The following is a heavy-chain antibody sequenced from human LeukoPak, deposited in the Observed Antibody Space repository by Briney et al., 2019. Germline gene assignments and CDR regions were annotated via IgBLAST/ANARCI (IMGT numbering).Heavy chain of an antibody. V-gene: IGHV4-34*01. CDR3: ARVRPGYYYYMDV. J-gene: IGHJ6*03. CDR2: INHSGST. D-gene: IGHD1-1*01. CDR1: GVSFSGYY. Sequence: PSETLSLTCAVYGVSFSGYYWSWIRQPPGKGLEWIGEINHSGSTNYNPSLKSRVTISVDTSKNQFSLKLSSVTAADTAVYYCARVRPGYYYYMDVWGKGTTVTVSS.